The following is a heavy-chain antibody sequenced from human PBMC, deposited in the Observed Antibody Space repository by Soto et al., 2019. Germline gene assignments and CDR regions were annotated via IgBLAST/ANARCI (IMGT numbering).Heavy chain of an antibody. CDR2: IYYDGSA. CDR1: GGSISSSSYY. J-gene: IGHJ5*01. CDR3: ARLIGNSWLDS. V-gene: IGHV4-39*01. Sequence: SETLSLTCTVSGGSISSSSYYWGWIRQPPGKGLEWIGSIYYDGSAYHNPSLKSRVTISVDTSKNQFSLQLNSVTPDDTAVYYCARLIGNSWLDSWGQGTLVTVSS.